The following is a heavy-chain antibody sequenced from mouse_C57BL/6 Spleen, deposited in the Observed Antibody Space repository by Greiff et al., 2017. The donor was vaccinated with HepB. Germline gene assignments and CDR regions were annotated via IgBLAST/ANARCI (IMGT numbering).Heavy chain of an antibody. D-gene: IGHD2-1*01. J-gene: IGHJ4*01. CDR2: ISYDGSN. CDR1: GYSITSGYY. CDR3: ARGGGNYFYAMDY. V-gene: IGHV3-6*01. Sequence: EVHLVESGPGLVKPSQSLSLTCSVTGYSITSGYYWNWIRQFPGNKLEWMGYISYDGSNNYNPSLKNRISITRDTSKNQFFLKLNSVTTEDTATYYCARGGGNYFYAMDYWGQGTSVTVSS.